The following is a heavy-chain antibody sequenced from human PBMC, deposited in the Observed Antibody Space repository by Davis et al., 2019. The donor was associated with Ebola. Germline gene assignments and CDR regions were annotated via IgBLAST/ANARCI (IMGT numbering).Heavy chain of an antibody. J-gene: IGHJ3*02. CDR1: GFTFSSYW. D-gene: IGHD3-3*01. V-gene: IGHV3-11*06. Sequence: GGSLRLSCAASGFTFSSYWMSWIRQAPGKGLEWVSYISSSSSYTNYADSVKGRFTISRDNAKNSLYLQMNSLRAEDTAVYYCTRALMMEWSSDAFDIWGQGTMVTVSS. CDR2: ISSSSSYT. CDR3: TRALMMEWSSDAFDI.